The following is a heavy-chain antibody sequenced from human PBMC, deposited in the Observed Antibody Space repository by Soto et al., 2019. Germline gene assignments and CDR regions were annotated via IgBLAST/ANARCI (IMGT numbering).Heavy chain of an antibody. CDR3: ARAPGWSWYFDL. V-gene: IGHV4-59*01. J-gene: IGHJ2*01. CDR2: IHNSGST. Sequence: QVQLQESGPGLVKPSETLSLTCTVSGGAISSYYWSWIRQTPGKGLEWIGYIHNSGSTNYKSSLKSRVTISVHTSKNQFSLKVRSVTAADTAVYYCARAPGWSWYFDLWGRGTLVTVSS. CDR1: GGAISSYY. D-gene: IGHD6-19*01.